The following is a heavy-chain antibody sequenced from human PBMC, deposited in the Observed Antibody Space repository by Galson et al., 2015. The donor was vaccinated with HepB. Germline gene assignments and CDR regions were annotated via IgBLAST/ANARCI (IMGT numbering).Heavy chain of an antibody. V-gene: IGHV1-8*01. CDR3: ARVFGGYDYAFDI. CDR2: MNPNSGTT. Sequence: SVKVSCKASGYTFTSYDINWVRQAPGQGLEWMGWMNPNSGTTGYAQKFPGRVTMTRNTSISTAYMERSSLSSEDTAVYYCARVFGGYDYAFDIWGQGTMVTVSS. CDR1: GYTFTSYD. J-gene: IGHJ3*02. D-gene: IGHD5-12*01.